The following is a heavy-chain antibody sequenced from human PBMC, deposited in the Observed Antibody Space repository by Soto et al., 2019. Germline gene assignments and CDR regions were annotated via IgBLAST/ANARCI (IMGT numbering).Heavy chain of an antibody. CDR1: GYTFTSHS. CDR2: ISAYNGYT. Sequence: QVQLGQSGAEVKKPGASVKVSCKASGYTFTSHSIIWVRRAPGEGLEWVGWISAYNGYTNSAENFQGRVTMTTDASTNTAYMELRSLRSDDTAVYYCARVGYYYGSGSYVFDPWGQGTLVTVSS. D-gene: IGHD3-10*01. V-gene: IGHV1-18*04. J-gene: IGHJ5*02. CDR3: ARVGYYYGSGSYVFDP.